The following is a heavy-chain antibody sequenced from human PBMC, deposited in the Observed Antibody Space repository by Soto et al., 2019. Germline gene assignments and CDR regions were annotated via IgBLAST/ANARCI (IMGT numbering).Heavy chain of an antibody. Sequence: QVQLQESGPGLVKPSQTLSLTCTVSGGSISSGGYYWSWIRQHPGKGLEWIGYIYYSGSTYYNPSLKSRVTISVDPSKNQFSLKLSSVTAADTAVYYCARDREDTTVTTDYYYGMDVWGQGTTVTVSS. J-gene: IGHJ6*02. CDR2: IYYSGST. D-gene: IGHD4-17*01. CDR3: ARDREDTTVTTDYYYGMDV. V-gene: IGHV4-31*03. CDR1: GGSISSGGYY.